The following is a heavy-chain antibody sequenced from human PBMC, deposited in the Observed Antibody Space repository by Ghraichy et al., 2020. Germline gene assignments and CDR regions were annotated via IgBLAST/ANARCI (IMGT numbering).Heavy chain of an antibody. CDR3: ARDSGRLGDFDY. CDR1: GFTISDYC. CDR2: SRKKADSYAT. V-gene: IGHV3-72*01. D-gene: IGHD1-26*01. Sequence: SLNISCAASGFTISDYCIDWVRQAPGKGLEWLGRSRKKADSYATEYAASVRGRFTISRDDSENSLYLQMSSLKTEDTAVYFCARDSGRLGDFDYWGQGSVVTVSS. J-gene: IGHJ4*02.